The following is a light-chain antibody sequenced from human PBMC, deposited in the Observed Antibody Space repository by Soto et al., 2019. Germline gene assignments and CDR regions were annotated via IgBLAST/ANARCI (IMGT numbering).Light chain of an antibody. Sequence: EIVITQSPATLPVSPGERAALSCRASQSVNTNLAWYQQKPGQAPRLLIYGASTRATGIAARFSGSGSGTEFTLIINSLQSEDFAVYYCQHYKNWPPPWTFGQGTKVDIK. CDR1: QSVNTN. J-gene: IGKJ1*01. V-gene: IGKV3-15*01. CDR3: QHYKNWPPPWT. CDR2: GAS.